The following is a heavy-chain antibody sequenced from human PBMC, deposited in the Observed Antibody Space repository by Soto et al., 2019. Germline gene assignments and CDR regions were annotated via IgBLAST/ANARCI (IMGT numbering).Heavy chain of an antibody. CDR3: SSWGIVDREVKTWFDP. J-gene: IGHJ5*02. V-gene: IGHV4-59*01. CDR2: ISYRGGT. Sequence: TPALGSTVSTGSLTTSCSSWIRQHVEKALEWIGYISYRGGTNYNPSLKSRLTISIDTSKSQISLKLTSMTTAETAVYYCSSWGIVDREVKTWFDPWGQGILVTVSS. D-gene: IGHD3-22*01. CDR1: TGSLTTSC.